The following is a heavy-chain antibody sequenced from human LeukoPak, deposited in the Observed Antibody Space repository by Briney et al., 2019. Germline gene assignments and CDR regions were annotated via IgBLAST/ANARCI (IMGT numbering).Heavy chain of an antibody. CDR3: ASRGSYSFDY. CDR1: GGTFSSYT. D-gene: IGHD3-10*01. V-gene: IGHV1-69*02. CDR2: IIPILGIA. Sequence: ASVKVSCKASGGTFSSYTISWVRQAPGQGLERMGRIIPILGIANYAQKFQGRVTITADKSTSTAYMELSSLRSEDTAVYYCASRGSYSFDYWGQGTLVTVSS. J-gene: IGHJ4*02.